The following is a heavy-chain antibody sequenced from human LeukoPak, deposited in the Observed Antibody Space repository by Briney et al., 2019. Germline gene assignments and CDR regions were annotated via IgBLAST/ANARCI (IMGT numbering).Heavy chain of an antibody. D-gene: IGHD1-26*01. J-gene: IGHJ4*02. CDR1: GFTFSNYW. Sequence: TGGSLRLSCAASGFTFSNYWMGWVRQAPGKRLEWVANMNIDGSEKYYADSVKGRFSISRDNARNSVYLQMASLRVEDTAVYYCARDPVECELLLDYWGQGTLVTVSS. CDR3: ARDPVECELLLDY. V-gene: IGHV3-7*01. CDR2: MNIDGSEK.